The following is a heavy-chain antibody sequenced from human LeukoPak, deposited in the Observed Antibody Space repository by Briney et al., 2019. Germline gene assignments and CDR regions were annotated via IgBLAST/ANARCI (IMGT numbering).Heavy chain of an antibody. V-gene: IGHV1-2*02. CDR3: ARRGSYYDY. Sequence: ALVEVSFKASGYTFTYYYIHWVRPAPGQRFEWMGWINPKSGATHYVERFQGRVTITTDTSISTVYMELTRLTSDDTATYYCARRGSYYDYWGQGTLVTVSS. CDR1: GYTFTYYY. CDR2: INPKSGAT. J-gene: IGHJ4*02. D-gene: IGHD3-10*01.